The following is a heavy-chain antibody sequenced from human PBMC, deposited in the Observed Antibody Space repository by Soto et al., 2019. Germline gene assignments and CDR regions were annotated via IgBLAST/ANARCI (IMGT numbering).Heavy chain of an antibody. CDR1: GFTFSMYS. Sequence: LXLSCAASGFTFSMYSMNWVRQAPGKGLECVSYISSSSTIYYADSVKGRFTISRDNAKNSLYLQMNSLRDEDTAVYYCARDHTIFACMDVWRQGTTVTVSS. CDR2: ISSSSTI. J-gene: IGHJ6*02. D-gene: IGHD3-3*01. V-gene: IGHV3-48*02. CDR3: ARDHTIFACMDV.